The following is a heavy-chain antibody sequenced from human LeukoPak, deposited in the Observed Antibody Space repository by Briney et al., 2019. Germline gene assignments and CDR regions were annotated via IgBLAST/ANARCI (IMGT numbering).Heavy chain of an antibody. V-gene: IGHV1-69*05. J-gene: IGHJ5*02. D-gene: IGHD2-8*01. CDR2: IIPIFGTA. CDR1: GGTFSSYA. CDR3: ARSGGTNAPFDP. Sequence: SVKVSCKASGGTFSSYAISWVRQAPGQGLEWMGGIIPIFGTANYAQKFQGRVTITTDESTSTAYMELSSLRSEDTAVYYCARSGGTNAPFDPWGQGTLVTVPS.